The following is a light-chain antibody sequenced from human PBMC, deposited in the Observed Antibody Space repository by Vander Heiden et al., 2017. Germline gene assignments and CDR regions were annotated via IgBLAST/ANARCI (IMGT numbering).Light chain of an antibody. Sequence: SYVLPQPPSVSVAPGQTARITCGGNNIGSKSVHWYQQKPGQAPVLVVYDDSDRPSGIPERFSGSNSGNTATLTISRVEAGDEADDYCQVWDSSSDHVVFGGGTKLTVL. CDR3: QVWDSSSDHVV. CDR2: DDS. J-gene: IGLJ2*01. CDR1: NIGSKS. V-gene: IGLV3-21*02.